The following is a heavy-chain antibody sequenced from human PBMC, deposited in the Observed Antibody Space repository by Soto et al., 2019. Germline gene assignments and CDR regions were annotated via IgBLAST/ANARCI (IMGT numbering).Heavy chain of an antibody. D-gene: IGHD2-2*01. V-gene: IGHV4-59*01. CDR2: IYYSGST. CDR1: GGSISSYY. CDR3: ARAGNGCSSTSCHSQGSDAFDI. Sequence: SETLSLTCTVSGGSISSYYWSWIRQPPGKGLEWIGYIYYSGSTNYNPSLKSRVTISVDTSKNQFSLKLSSATAADTAVYYCARAGNGCSSTSCHSQGSDAFDIWGQGTMVTVSS. J-gene: IGHJ3*02.